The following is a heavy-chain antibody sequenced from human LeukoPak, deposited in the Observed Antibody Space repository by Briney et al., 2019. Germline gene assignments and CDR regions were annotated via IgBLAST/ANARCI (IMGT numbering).Heavy chain of an antibody. D-gene: IGHD2-15*01. J-gene: IGHJ4*02. CDR3: AGEWPGYCSGGSCYSGFY. V-gene: IGHV3-21*01. CDR2: ISSSSYI. Sequence: GGSLRLSCAASGFTFSSYSMNWVRQAPGKGLEWVSSISSSSYIYYADSVKGRFTISRDNAKNSLYLQMNSLRAEDTAVYYCAGEWPGYCSGGSCYSGFYWGQGTLVTVSS. CDR1: GFTFSSYS.